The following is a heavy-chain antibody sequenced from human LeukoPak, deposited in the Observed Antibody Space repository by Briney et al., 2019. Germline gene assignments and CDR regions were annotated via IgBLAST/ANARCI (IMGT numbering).Heavy chain of an antibody. CDR3: ARKSGGSCYAY. CDR1: GFIYSTYS. D-gene: IGHD2-15*01. V-gene: IGHV3-21*01. J-gene: IGHJ4*02. Sequence: GGSLRLSCAASGFIYSTYSMNWVRQAPGKGLEWVSSISSSSSYIYYADSVKGRFTISRDNAKNSLYLQMNSLRAEDTAVYYCARKSGGSCYAYWGQGTLVTVSS. CDR2: ISSSSSYI.